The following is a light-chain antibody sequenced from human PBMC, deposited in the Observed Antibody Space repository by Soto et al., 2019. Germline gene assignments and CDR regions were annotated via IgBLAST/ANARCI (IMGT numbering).Light chain of an antibody. CDR2: DAF. CDR1: QSSSTW. CDR3: QQYNSFWT. J-gene: IGKJ1*01. Sequence: DIQMTQSPSTLSASVGHRVTITCRASQSSSTWLAWYQQKPGKAPKLLIYDAFYLERGVPSRFSGSGSGTEFTLTISSLQPDDLATYYCQQYNSFWTFGQGTKVEI. V-gene: IGKV1-5*01.